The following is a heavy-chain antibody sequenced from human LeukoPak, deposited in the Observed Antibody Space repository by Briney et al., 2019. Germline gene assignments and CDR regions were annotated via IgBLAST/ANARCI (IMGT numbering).Heavy chain of an antibody. J-gene: IGHJ4*02. D-gene: IGHD6-13*01. Sequence: GGSLRLSCAASGFTFSDFAMSWVRQAPGKGLEWVAIISYDGSNEYYADSVKGRFTISRDNSKNTLYLQMNSLRAEDTAVYYCAGEAGEGEDYWGQGTLVTVSS. CDR2: ISYDGSNE. V-gene: IGHV3-30*14. CDR1: GFTFSDFA. CDR3: AGEAGEGEDY.